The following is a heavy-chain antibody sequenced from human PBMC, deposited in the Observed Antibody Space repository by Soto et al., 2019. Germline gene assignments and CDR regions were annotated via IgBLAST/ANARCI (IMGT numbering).Heavy chain of an antibody. CDR3: AKDRDYGAASYYFDY. Sequence: QVQLVESGGGVVQPGRSLRVSCVASGYTFSSCAMHWVRQAPGKGLEWVAVIASDGKDKHHADSVKGRFTISRDNSKNTMYLQMNSLSAEDTAVYYCAKDRDYGAASYYFDYWGQGTLVTVSS. V-gene: IGHV3-30*18. D-gene: IGHD4-17*01. CDR1: GYTFSSCA. CDR2: IASDGKDK. J-gene: IGHJ4*02.